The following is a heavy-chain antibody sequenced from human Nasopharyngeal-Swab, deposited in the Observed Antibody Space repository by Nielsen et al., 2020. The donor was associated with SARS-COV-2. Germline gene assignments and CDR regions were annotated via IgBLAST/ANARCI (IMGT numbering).Heavy chain of an antibody. V-gene: IGHV3-21*06. CDR3: ARDGSGWSRDY. Sequence: GESLKISCDASGFTFTSYSINWFRQAPGKGLEWVSLIGHDGRATFYPDSLKGRFTTSRDNAQNLVYLQINSLRAEDTAVYYCARDGSGWSRDYWGQGTLVIVSS. CDR1: GFTFTSYS. D-gene: IGHD6-13*01. CDR2: IGHDGRAT. J-gene: IGHJ4*02.